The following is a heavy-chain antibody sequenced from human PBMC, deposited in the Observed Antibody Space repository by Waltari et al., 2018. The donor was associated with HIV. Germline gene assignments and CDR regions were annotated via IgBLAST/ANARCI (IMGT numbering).Heavy chain of an antibody. CDR2: INHAGIT. V-gene: IGHV4-34*01. CDR1: GGSFSGNY. D-gene: IGHD2-8*01. Sequence: QVQLNQWGAGLLKPSETLSLTCAVYGGSFSGNYWTRIRQPPGKGLEWIGEINHAGITNYNPSVKSRVTMSVDTSMNQFSLKLTSVTAADTALYYCARRAPMAYFDYWGQGSLVTVSS. J-gene: IGHJ4*02. CDR3: ARRAPMAYFDY.